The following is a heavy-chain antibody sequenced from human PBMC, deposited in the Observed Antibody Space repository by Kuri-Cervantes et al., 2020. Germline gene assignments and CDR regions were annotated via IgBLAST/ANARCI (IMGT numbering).Heavy chain of an antibody. V-gene: IGHV3-48*02. J-gene: IGHJ4*02. CDR3: ARATYSSSSEGY. D-gene: IGHD6-13*01. Sequence: GESLKISCAASGFTFSSYSMNWVRQAPGKGLEWVSYISSSSGTIYYADSVKGRFTISRDNAKNSLYLQMNSLRDEDTAVYYCARATYSSSSEGYWGQGTLVTVSS. CDR1: GFTFSSYS. CDR2: ISSSSGTI.